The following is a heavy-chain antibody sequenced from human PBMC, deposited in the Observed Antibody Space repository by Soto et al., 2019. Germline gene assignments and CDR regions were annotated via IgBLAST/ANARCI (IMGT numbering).Heavy chain of an antibody. J-gene: IGHJ4*02. CDR2: INSDGSTT. D-gene: IGHD6-19*01. CDR1: GFTFSNYW. CDR3: ARLPGYSTGWTLLDF. V-gene: IGHV3-74*01. Sequence: GGSLRLSCAASGFTFSNYWMHWVRQAPGKGLVWVSRINSDGSTTSHADSVKGRFTISRDNAKNTLYLQMNSLRAEDTAVYYCARLPGYSTGWTLLDFSAQGSQVIGSS.